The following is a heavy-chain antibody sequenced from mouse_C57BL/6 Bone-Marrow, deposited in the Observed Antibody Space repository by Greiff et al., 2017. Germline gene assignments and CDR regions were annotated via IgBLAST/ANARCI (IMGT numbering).Heavy chain of an antibody. J-gene: IGHJ1*03. CDR3: AASRQLRLRTFDV. V-gene: IGHV1-81*01. D-gene: IGHD3-2*02. Sequence: VQLQQSGAELARPGASVKLSCKASGYTFTSYGISWVKQRTGQGLEWIGEIYPRSGNTYYNEKFKGKATLTADKSSSTAYMELRSLTSEDSAVYFCAASRQLRLRTFDVWGTGTTVTVSS. CDR2: IYPRSGNT. CDR1: GYTFTSYG.